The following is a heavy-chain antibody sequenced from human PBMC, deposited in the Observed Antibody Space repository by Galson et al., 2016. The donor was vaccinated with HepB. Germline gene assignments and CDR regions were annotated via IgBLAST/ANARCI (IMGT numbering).Heavy chain of an antibody. CDR3: ARVKRYCSLNNSYFDP. J-gene: IGHJ5*02. Sequence: ETLSLTCSVSGDSISSDNWWNWVRQPPGKGLEWVGEVLHSGTTYYNPSLRSRLTISVDKSNNLVSLRLTSVTAADTAVYYCARVKRYCSLNNSYFDPWGQGTLVTVSS. D-gene: IGHD2-15*01. V-gene: IGHV4-4*02. CDR2: VLHSGTT. CDR1: GDSISSDNW.